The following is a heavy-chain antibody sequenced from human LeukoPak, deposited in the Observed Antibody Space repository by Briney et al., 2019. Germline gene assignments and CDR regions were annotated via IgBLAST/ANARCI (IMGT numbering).Heavy chain of an antibody. CDR2: ISGYNAYT. V-gene: IGHV1-18*01. CDR3: ARDRRLDYQLPADN. Sequence: ASVKVSCKASGYTFTSYGIIWVRQAPGQGLEWMGWISGYNAYTHYAQKLQGRVTMTTDTSTSTACMELRSLRSDDTAVYYCARDRRLDYQLPADNWGQGTLVTVSS. D-gene: IGHD2-2*01. J-gene: IGHJ4*02. CDR1: GYTFTSYG.